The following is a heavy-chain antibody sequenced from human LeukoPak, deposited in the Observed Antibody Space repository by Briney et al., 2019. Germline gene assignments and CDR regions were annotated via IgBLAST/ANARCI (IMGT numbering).Heavy chain of an antibody. D-gene: IGHD2-15*01. CDR1: GGSISSSSYY. CDR3: ARQGDCSGGSCYSSYYYYYYMDV. V-gene: IGHV4-39*01. CDR2: IYYSGGT. Sequence: PSETLSLTCTVSGGSISSSSYYWGWIRQPPGKGLEWIGSIYYSGGTYYNPSLKSRVTISVDTSKNQFSLKLSSVTAADTAVYYCARQGDCSGGSCYSSYYYYYYMDVWGKGTTVTVSS. J-gene: IGHJ6*03.